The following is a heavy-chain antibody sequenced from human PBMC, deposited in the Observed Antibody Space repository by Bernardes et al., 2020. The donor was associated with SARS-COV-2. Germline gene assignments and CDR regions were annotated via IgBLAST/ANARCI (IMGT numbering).Heavy chain of an antibody. D-gene: IGHD7-27*01. CDR1: GFSFSDHT. Sequence: GGSLRLSCATSGFSFSDHTMNWVRQTPGKGLEWVSFIDTRTTHIYFADSVKGRFTISRDNAENSLYLHMSGLRADDTAVYYCARGSLTNWGPFDSWGQGTMVTVSS. CDR2: IDTRTTHI. J-gene: IGHJ4*02. V-gene: IGHV3-21*06. CDR3: ARGSLTNWGPFDS.